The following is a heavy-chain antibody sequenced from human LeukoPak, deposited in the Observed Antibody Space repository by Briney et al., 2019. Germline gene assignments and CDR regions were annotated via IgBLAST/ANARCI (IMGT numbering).Heavy chain of an antibody. V-gene: IGHV3-7*03. CDR1: AFISSGHW. Sequence: GGSLRLSCEGSAFISSGHWMNWVRQTPGKGLEWVASIKEDGSERQYVDSVKGRFSISRDNTKGSLFLQLNSLRAEDTAVYYCARDIYDSSAKAGINWFDPWGQGTLVTVSS. CDR3: ARDIYDSSAKAGINWFDP. D-gene: IGHD3-22*01. CDR2: IKEDGSER. J-gene: IGHJ5*02.